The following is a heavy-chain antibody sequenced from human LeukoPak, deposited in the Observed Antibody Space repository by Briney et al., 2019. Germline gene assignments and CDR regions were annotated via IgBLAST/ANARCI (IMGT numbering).Heavy chain of an antibody. CDR1: GYTFTSYD. D-gene: IGHD6-13*01. J-gene: IGHJ4*02. CDR3: ARGHSSSWYPSAYY. Sequence: GASVKVSCKASGYTFTSYDINWVRQATGQGLEWMGWMNPNSGNTGYAQKFQGRVTMTRNTSISTAYMELSSLRSEDTAVYYCARGHSSSWYPSAYYWGQGTLVTVSS. V-gene: IGHV1-8*01. CDR2: MNPNSGNT.